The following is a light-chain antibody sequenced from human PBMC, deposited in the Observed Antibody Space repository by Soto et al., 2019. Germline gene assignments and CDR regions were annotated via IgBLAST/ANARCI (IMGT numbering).Light chain of an antibody. V-gene: IGLV2-8*01. J-gene: IGLJ1*01. Sequence: QSALTQPPSSSGSPGQSVTISCTGTSSDVGGYNYVSWYQQHPVKAPKLMIFVVSKRPSGVPDHFSGSKSDNTASLTVSGLQAEYEADYYCSSYAGSNNFVFGAGTKLTVL. CDR2: VVS. CDR3: SSYAGSNNFV. CDR1: SSDVGGYNY.